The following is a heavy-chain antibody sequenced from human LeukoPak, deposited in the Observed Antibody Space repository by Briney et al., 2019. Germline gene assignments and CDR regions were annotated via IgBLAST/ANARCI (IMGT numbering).Heavy chain of an antibody. CDR2: IYYSGST. D-gene: IGHD1-7*01. J-gene: IGHJ4*02. V-gene: IGHV4-59*01. CDR3: AWIRTLGGHPNFDY. Sequence: SETLSLTCTVSGGSISSYYWSWVRQPPGKGLEWIGYIYYSGSTSCNPSLKSRVTISVDTSKNQFSLKLSSVTAADTAVYYCAWIRTLGGHPNFDYWGQGTLVTVSS. CDR1: GGSISSYY.